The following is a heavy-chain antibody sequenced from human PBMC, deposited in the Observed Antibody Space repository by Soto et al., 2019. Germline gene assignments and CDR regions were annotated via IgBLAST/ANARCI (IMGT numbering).Heavy chain of an antibody. Sequence: EVQLLESGGGLVQPGGSLRLSCAASGFTFSSYAMSWVRQAPGKGLEWVSAISGSGGSTYYADSVKGRFTISRYNSKNTLYLQMNSLRAEDTAVYYCAKDKRYSSGWSRGYFDYWGQGTLVTVSS. V-gene: IGHV3-23*01. J-gene: IGHJ4*02. CDR2: ISGSGGST. D-gene: IGHD6-19*01. CDR1: GFTFSSYA. CDR3: AKDKRYSSGWSRGYFDY.